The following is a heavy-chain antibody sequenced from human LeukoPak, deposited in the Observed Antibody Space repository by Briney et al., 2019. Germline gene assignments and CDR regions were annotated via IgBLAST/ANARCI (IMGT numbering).Heavy chain of an antibody. CDR1: RFTFSRYA. CDR2: ISTNGGVT. J-gene: IGHJ4*02. V-gene: IGHV3-64D*09. Sequence: GGSLRLSCSASRFTFSRYAMHWVRQAPGKGLEYVSAISTNGGVTYYADSVKGRFTISRDNSKDTLYLEMSSLRVDDTAVYYCVKDVSSTYYYFDYWGQGTLVTVSS. D-gene: IGHD6-13*01. CDR3: VKDVSSTYYYFDY.